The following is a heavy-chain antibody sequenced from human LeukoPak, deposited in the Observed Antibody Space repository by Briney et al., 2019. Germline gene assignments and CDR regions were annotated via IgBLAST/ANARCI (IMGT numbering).Heavy chain of an antibody. CDR1: GGSFSDFY. V-gene: IGHV4-34*01. Sequence: PSETLSLTCAVYGGSFSDFYWSWIRQPPGKGLEWIGEINHSGSTNHNPSLKSRVTISGDTSKNQFSLKLSSVTAADTAVYYCASLAYCGGDCYSILDWFDPWGQGTLVTVSS. D-gene: IGHD2-21*02. CDR2: INHSGST. J-gene: IGHJ5*02. CDR3: ASLAYCGGDCYSILDWFDP.